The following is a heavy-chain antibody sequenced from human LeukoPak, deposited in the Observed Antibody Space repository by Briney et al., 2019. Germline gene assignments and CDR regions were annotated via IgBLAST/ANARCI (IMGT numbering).Heavy chain of an antibody. Sequence: ASVKVSCKASGYTFTNYAMSWVRQAPGQGLEWMGWINTNTGNPTYAQGFTGRFVFSLDTSVSTAYLQISSLKAEDTAVYYCAREGATGSISTSRWFDPWGQGTLVTVSP. D-gene: IGHD3-9*01. V-gene: IGHV7-4-1*02. CDR2: INTNTGNP. CDR3: AREGATGSISTSRWFDP. J-gene: IGHJ5*02. CDR1: GYTFTNYA.